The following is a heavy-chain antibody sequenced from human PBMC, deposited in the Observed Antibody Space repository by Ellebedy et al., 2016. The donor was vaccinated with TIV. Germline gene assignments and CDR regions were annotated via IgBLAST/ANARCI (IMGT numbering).Heavy chain of an antibody. D-gene: IGHD5-18*01. CDR3: ARANSYGIDY. CDR2: IYYRGSP. J-gene: IGHJ4*02. Sequence: MPSETLSLTCSVSGGSISSFYWSWVRQLPGKGLECIGNIYYRGSPNYNPSLKSRVSISVDTSKNQSSLKLSSVTAAGTAVYYCARANSYGIDYWGQGTLVTVSS. CDR1: GGSISSFY. V-gene: IGHV4-59*01.